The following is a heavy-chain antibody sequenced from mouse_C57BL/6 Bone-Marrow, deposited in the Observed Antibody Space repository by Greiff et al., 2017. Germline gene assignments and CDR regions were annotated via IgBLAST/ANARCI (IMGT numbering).Heavy chain of an antibody. D-gene: IGHD2-5*01. J-gene: IGHJ4*01. CDR1: GYTFTSYG. CDR2: IYPRSGNT. CDR3: ARGGYYSNLGYAMDY. Sequence: QVQLKQSGAELARPGASVKLSCTASGYTFTSYGISWVKQRTGQGLEWIGEIYPRSGNTYYNEKFKGKATLTADKSSSTAYMELRSLTSEDSAVYFCARGGYYSNLGYAMDYWGQGTSVTVSS. V-gene: IGHV1-81*01.